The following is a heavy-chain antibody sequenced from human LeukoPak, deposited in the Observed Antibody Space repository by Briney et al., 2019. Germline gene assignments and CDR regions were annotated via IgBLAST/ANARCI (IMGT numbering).Heavy chain of an antibody. CDR3: AKGSHYYDSSGSRGAFDI. D-gene: IGHD3-22*01. Sequence: GRSLRLSCAASGFTFSSYGMHWVRQAPGKGLEWVAVISYDGSNKYYAHSVKGRFTISRDNSKNTLYLQMNSLRAEDTAVYYCAKGSHYYDSSGSRGAFDIWGQGTMVTVSS. CDR1: GFTFSSYG. V-gene: IGHV3-30*18. J-gene: IGHJ3*02. CDR2: ISYDGSNK.